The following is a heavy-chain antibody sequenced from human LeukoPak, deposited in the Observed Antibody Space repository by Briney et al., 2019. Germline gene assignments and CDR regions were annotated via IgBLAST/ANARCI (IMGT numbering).Heavy chain of an antibody. D-gene: IGHD6-6*01. J-gene: IGHJ4*02. Sequence: GGSLRLSCAASGFTFSSCAMHWVRQAPGKGLEWVAVISYDGSDKYYADSVKGRFTISRDNSKNTLYLQMNSLRPEDTAVYHCARDVATRPDYRGQGTLVTVSS. CDR3: ARDVATRPDY. CDR1: GFTFSSCA. V-gene: IGHV3-30*04. CDR2: ISYDGSDK.